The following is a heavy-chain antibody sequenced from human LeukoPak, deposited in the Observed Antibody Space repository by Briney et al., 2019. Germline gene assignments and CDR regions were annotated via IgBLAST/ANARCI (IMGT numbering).Heavy chain of an antibody. CDR2: ISSSGSTI. J-gene: IGHJ5*02. CDR1: GFTFSSYE. D-gene: IGHD6-19*01. CDR3: ARDRAVAGTEYNWFDP. V-gene: IGHV3-48*03. Sequence: GGSLRLSCAASGFTFSSYEMNWVRQAPGKGLEWVSYISSSGSTIYYADSVKGRFTISRDNAKNSLYLQMNSLRAEDTAVYYCARDRAVAGTEYNWFDPWGQGTLVTVSS.